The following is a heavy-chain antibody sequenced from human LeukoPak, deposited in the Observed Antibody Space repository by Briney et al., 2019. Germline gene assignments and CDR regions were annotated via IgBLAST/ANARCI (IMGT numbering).Heavy chain of an antibody. Sequence: SVKVSCKASGGTFSSYAISWVREAPGQGLEWMGRIIPIFGTANYAQKFQGRVTITTDESTSTAYMELSSLRSEDTAVYHCARVIGDYEAHYFDYWVQGTLVTVSS. CDR3: ARVIGDYEAHYFDY. V-gene: IGHV1-69*05. CDR1: GGTFSSYA. CDR2: IIPIFGTA. D-gene: IGHD4-17*01. J-gene: IGHJ4*02.